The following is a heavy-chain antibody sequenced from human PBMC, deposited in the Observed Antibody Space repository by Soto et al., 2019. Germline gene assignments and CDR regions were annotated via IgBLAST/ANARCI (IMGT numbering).Heavy chain of an antibody. CDR2: ISGSGGST. V-gene: IGHV3-23*01. CDR3: AKSQWLVSGY. J-gene: IGHJ4*02. Sequence: PGWSLRLSCASSVFTFISYAMSWVRQAPGKGLEWVSAISGSGGSTYYADSVKGRFTISRDNSKNTLYLQMNSLRAEDTAVYYCAKSQWLVSGYWGQGTLVTVSS. D-gene: IGHD6-19*01. CDR1: VFTFISYA.